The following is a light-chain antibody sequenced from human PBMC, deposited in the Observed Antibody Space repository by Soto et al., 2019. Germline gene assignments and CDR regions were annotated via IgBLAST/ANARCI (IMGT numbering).Light chain of an antibody. Sequence: SVLTQSPSTLSLSPGERATLSCRASQSVSSSYLAWYQQKPGQAPRLLIYGASSRATGIPDRFSGSGSGTDFTLTISRLEPEDFAVYYCQQYGSSPPITFGQGTRLEIK. CDR3: QQYGSSPPIT. J-gene: IGKJ5*01. CDR2: GAS. V-gene: IGKV3-20*01. CDR1: QSVSSSY.